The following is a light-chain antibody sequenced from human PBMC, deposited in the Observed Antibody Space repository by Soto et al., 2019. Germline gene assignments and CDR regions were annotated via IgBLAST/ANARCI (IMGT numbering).Light chain of an antibody. CDR2: DAS. J-gene: IGKJ5*01. Sequence: DILMTQSPSSLSASVGDRVTITCRASQSIHASLAWYQQKPGKGPKLLIYDASPLQSGVPSRFGGSGSGTHFTLTISSLQPEDSATYYCQQYNSYSNTFGQGTRLEIK. V-gene: IGKV1-5*01. CDR1: QSIHAS. CDR3: QQYNSYSNT.